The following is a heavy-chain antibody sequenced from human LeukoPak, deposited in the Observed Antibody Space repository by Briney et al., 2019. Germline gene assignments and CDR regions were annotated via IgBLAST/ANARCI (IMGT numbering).Heavy chain of an antibody. CDR1: GFTFSSYA. D-gene: IGHD2-15*01. CDR2: ISGSGGST. V-gene: IGHV3-23*01. Sequence: PGGSLRLSCAASGFTFSSYAMSWVRQAPGKGLEWVSAISGSGGSTYYADSVKGRFTISRDNSKNPLYLQMNSLRAEDTAVYYCAKDIAHDSANWFDPWGQGTLVTVSS. CDR3: AKDIAHDSANWFDP. J-gene: IGHJ5*02.